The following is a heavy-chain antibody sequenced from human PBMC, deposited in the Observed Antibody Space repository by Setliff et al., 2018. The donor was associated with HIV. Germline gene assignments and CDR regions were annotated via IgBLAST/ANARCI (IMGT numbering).Heavy chain of an antibody. CDR3: TRRRRAPGVEDLEAY. CDR2: IYPGDSDT. CDR1: GYSFTSYW. V-gene: IGHV5-51*01. D-gene: IGHD7-27*01. Sequence: PGESLKISCKGSGYSFTSYWIGWVRQMPGKGLEWMGIIYPGDSDTRYSPSFQGQVSISADLSITTAYLQWSSLKASDTAIYYCTRRRRAPGVEDLEAYWGQGTLVTVSS. J-gene: IGHJ4*02.